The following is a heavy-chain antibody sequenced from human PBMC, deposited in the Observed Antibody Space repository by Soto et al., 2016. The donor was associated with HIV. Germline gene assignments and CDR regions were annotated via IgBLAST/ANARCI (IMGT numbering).Heavy chain of an antibody. V-gene: IGHV4-61*02. Sequence: LLEESGPRLVKPSETLSLTCTVSGGSISSGTYYWTWIRQPAGKGLEWIGHIYTSGNTNYNPSLKSRVSISVDPSKNQFSLKLSSVTAADTALYYCARDSGSHSPPFXFWSQGQWSPSLQ. CDR1: GGSISSGTYY. CDR2: IYTSGNT. J-gene: IGHJ3*01. CDR3: ARDSGSHSPPFXF. D-gene: IGHD1-26*01.